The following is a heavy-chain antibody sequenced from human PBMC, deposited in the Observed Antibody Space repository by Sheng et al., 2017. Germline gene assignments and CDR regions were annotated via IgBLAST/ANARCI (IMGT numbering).Heavy chain of an antibody. V-gene: IGHV4-59*01. CDR1: GGSISSDY. D-gene: IGHD4-17*01. Sequence: QVQLQESGPGLAKTSETLSLTCTVSGGSISSDYWSWIRQPPGKGLEWIGYIYYSGSTNYNPSLKSRVTISVDTSKNQFSLRLNSVTAADTAVYYCARGSGDYSYPLDSWGQGTLVTVSS. CDR2: IYYSGST. J-gene: IGHJ4*02. CDR3: ARGSGDYSYPLDS.